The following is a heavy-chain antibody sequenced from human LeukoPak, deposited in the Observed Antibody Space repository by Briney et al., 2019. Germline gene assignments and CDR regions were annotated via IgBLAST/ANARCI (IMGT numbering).Heavy chain of an antibody. D-gene: IGHD5/OR15-5a*01. CDR1: GASIDTYY. CDR3: ACLSVSHNNYFDY. Sequence: PSETLSLTCTVSGASIDTYYLTWIRQPPGHELEWIGDLSYSRSTSYSPSLKSRVTISADTSANQVSLRLTSVTAPDTAIYFCACLSVSHNNYFDYWGQGTLVTVSS. J-gene: IGHJ4*02. V-gene: IGHV4-59*08. CDR2: LSYSRST.